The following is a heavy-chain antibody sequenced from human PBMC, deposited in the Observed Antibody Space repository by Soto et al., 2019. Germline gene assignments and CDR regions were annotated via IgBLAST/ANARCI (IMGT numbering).Heavy chain of an antibody. D-gene: IGHD1-1*01. V-gene: IGHV4-59*01. CDR3: ARGPSVQFCYYGMDV. Sequence: QVQLQQSGPGLVKASETLSLTCTVSGGSISSYYWSWIRQPPGKGLEWIGYIYYSGLTNYSPSLKSRVTISVDTSMGQFSLDLNSVTAADTAVYYCARGPSVQFCYYGMDVWGQGTTVTVSS. J-gene: IGHJ6*02. CDR1: GGSISSYY. CDR2: IYYSGLT.